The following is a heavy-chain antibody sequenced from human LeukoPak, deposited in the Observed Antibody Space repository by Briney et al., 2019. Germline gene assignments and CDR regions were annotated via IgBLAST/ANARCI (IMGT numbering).Heavy chain of an antibody. Sequence: GASVKVSCKASGGTFSSYAISWVRQAPGQVLAWMGRIIPILGIANYAQKFQGRVTITADKSTSTAYMELSSLRSEDTAVYYCARDVSRGYGDKPDYWGQGTLVTVSS. J-gene: IGHJ4*02. V-gene: IGHV1-69*04. CDR2: IIPILGIA. CDR1: GGTFSSYA. CDR3: ARDVSRGYGDKPDY. D-gene: IGHD4-17*01.